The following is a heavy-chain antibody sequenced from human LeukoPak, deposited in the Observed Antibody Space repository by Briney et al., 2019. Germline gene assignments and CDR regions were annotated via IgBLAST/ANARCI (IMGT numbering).Heavy chain of an antibody. J-gene: IGHJ3*02. D-gene: IGHD1-1*01. CDR1: GGSISSSSYY. CDR3: ARDRWQVELVLAAFDI. V-gene: IGHV4-39*07. CDR2: IYYSGST. Sequence: TSETLSLTCTVSGGSISSSSYYWGWIRQPPGKGLEWIGSIYYSGSTYYNPSLKSRVTISVDTSKNQFSLKLSSVTAADTAVYYCARDRWQVELVLAAFDIWGQGTMVTVSS.